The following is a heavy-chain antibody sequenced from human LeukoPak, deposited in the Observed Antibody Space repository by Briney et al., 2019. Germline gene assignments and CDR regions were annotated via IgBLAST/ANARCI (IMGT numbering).Heavy chain of an antibody. CDR2: ISSSGSTM. D-gene: IGHD1-1*01. CDR3: ARGTWTNAFDI. J-gene: IGHJ3*02. V-gene: IGHV3-11*04. CDR1: GFIFSDYY. Sequence: GGSLRLSCAASGFIFSDYYMSWIRQAPGKGLEWVSYISSSGSTMYYTDSVKGRFTISRDNAKDSLYLQMNSLGAEDTAVYYCARGTWTNAFDIWGQGTMVTVSS.